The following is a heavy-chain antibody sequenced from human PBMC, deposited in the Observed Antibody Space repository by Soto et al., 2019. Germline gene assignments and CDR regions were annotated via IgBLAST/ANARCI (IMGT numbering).Heavy chain of an antibody. CDR3: ALPSRCPNY. CDR2: ISISGTDT. Sequence: GGSLRLSCVASGFTFTDYYMNWIRQTPGKGLEWLSYISISGTDTNYADSVKGRFTISRDNAKNSIFLQMNSLRVEDTAIYYCALPSRCPNYWGQGTLVTVSS. CDR1: GFTFTDYY. V-gene: IGHV3-11*03. D-gene: IGHD4-17*01. J-gene: IGHJ4*02.